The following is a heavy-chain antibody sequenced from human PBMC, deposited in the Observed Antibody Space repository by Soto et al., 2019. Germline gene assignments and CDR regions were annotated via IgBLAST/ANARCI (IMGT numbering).Heavy chain of an antibody. V-gene: IGHV1-18*01. CDR3: ARGGYYDNSWGKFSHYGLDV. D-gene: IGHD3-16*01. CDR2: ISPYNDYT. CDR1: GYTFIRYG. Sequence: QVQLAQSANEVKKPGASVRVSCKAAGYTFIRYGIAWVRQAPGQGLEWMGWISPYNDYTVYAQKFQGRVSMTADTSTRTVYMNLRGLKSDDTAVYYCARGGYYDNSWGKFSHYGLDVW. J-gene: IGHJ6*01.